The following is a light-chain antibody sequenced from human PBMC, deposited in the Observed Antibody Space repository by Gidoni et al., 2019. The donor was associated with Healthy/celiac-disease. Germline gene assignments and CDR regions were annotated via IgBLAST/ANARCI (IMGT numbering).Light chain of an antibody. J-gene: IGKJ5*01. CDR3: QQYYSYIT. Sequence: AIRMTQSPSSFSASTGDRVTITCRASQGISSYLAWYQQKPGKAPKLLIYAASTLQSGVPSRFSGSGSGTDFTLTISCLQSEDFATYYCQQYYSYITFXQXTRLEIK. CDR2: AAS. V-gene: IGKV1-8*01. CDR1: QGISSY.